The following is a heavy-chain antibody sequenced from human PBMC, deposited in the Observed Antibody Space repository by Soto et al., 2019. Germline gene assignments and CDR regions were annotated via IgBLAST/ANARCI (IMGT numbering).Heavy chain of an antibody. D-gene: IGHD6-13*01. CDR2: IIAGNGNT. J-gene: IGHJ4*02. CDR3: ARDVAAAGLDY. V-gene: IGHV1-3*01. CDR1: GGTFSSYA. Sequence: ASVKVSCKASGGTFSSYAISWVRQAPGQRLEWMGWIIAGNGNTNYSQKFQGRVTITRDTSASTAYMELSSLRSEDTAVYYRARDVAAAGLDYWGQGTLVTVSS.